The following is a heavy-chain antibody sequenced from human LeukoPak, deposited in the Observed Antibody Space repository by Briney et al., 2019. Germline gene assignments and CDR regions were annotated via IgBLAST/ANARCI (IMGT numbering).Heavy chain of an antibody. D-gene: IGHD6-19*01. CDR1: GFIFSGSD. J-gene: IGHJ4*02. CDR3: TTYRSGHY. Sequence: PGGSLRLSCAASGFIFSGSDIHSVRQASGKGLEWVGRITTKPSNYATAYAASVKGRFTISRDDSENTAYLQMSSLKTEDTAVYFCTTYRSGHYWGQGTLVTVSS. CDR2: ITTKPSNYAT. V-gene: IGHV3-73*01.